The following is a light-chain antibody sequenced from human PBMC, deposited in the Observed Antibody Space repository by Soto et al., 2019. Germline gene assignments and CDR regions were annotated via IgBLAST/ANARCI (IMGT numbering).Light chain of an antibody. CDR2: DVN. CDR3: SSYTSSIS. Sequence: QSALTQPASVSGSPGQSITISCTGTSSDVGGYNYVSWYQQHPGKAPILMIYDVNTRPSGVSNRFSGSKSGNTASLTISGLQAEDEADYYCSSYTSSISFGGGTKLTVL. J-gene: IGLJ2*01. V-gene: IGLV2-14*01. CDR1: SSDVGGYNY.